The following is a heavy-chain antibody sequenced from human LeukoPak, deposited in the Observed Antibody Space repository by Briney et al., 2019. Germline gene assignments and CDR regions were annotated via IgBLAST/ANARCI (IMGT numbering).Heavy chain of an antibody. D-gene: IGHD3-10*01. Sequence: PGGSLRLSCAASGFTFSSYGMHWVRPAPGKGLEWVAVISYDGSNKYYADSVKGRFTISRDNSKNTLYLQMNSLRAEDTAVYYCAKTRITMALDAFDIWGQGTMVTVSS. J-gene: IGHJ3*02. CDR2: ISYDGSNK. CDR3: AKTRITMALDAFDI. CDR1: GFTFSSYG. V-gene: IGHV3-30*18.